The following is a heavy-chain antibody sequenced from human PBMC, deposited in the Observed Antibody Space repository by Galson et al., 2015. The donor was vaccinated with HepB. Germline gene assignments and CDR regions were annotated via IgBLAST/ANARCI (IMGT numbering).Heavy chain of an antibody. CDR2: MNSDGTST. Sequence: SLRLSCAASGFTFSSYWMHWVRQAPGKGLVWVSRMNSDGTSTSYADSVKGRFTISRDNSKNTLYLQMSSLRAEDTAVYYCVKDRQYYYGSGSIKDYWGQGTLVTVSS. J-gene: IGHJ4*02. V-gene: IGHV3-74*01. CDR1: GFTFSSYW. D-gene: IGHD3-10*01. CDR3: VKDRQYYYGSGSIKDY.